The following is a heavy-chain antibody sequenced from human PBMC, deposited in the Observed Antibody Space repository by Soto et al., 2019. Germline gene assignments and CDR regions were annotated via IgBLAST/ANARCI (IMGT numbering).Heavy chain of an antibody. D-gene: IGHD3-22*01. V-gene: IGHV3-11*05. CDR1: GFTFSDYY. Sequence: RLSWAASGFTFSDYYMSCIRQAPGKGLEWVSYIGSISSYTNYAESXKGRFTISXDNANDSLYLQXNSLRXPDAAVYYCARGGGSGYYTFDYWGQGTLVTVSS. CDR3: ARGGGSGYYTFDY. J-gene: IGHJ4*02. CDR2: IGSISSYT.